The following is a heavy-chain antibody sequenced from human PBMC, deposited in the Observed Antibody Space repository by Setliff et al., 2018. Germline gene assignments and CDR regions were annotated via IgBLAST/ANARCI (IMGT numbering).Heavy chain of an antibody. CDR3: VRDRAAIVVGPPTAAFDI. CDR1: GYTFAHFH. CDR2: ISGYNGYT. V-gene: IGHV1-18*04. Sequence: ASVKVSCKATGYTFAHFHMHWVRQAPGQGLEWMGWISGYNGYTVYAQKLQGRVTLTTDTSTGTAYMEVRSLRSDDTALYYCVRDRAAIVVGPPTAAFDIWGQGTMVTVSS. D-gene: IGHD2-2*01. J-gene: IGHJ3*02.